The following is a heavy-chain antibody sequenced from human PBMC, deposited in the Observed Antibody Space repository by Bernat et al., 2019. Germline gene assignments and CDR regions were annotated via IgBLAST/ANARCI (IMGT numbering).Heavy chain of an antibody. D-gene: IGHD4/OR15-4a*01. CDR3: AGDMEDDYGLRKGWFDP. V-gene: IGHV4-31*03. J-gene: IGHJ5*02. CDR1: GGSISSGGYY. Sequence: QVQLQESGPGLVKPSQTLSLTCTVSGGSISSGGYYWSWIRQHPGKGLEWIGYIYYSGSTYYNPSLKSRVTISVDTSKNQFSLKLSSVTAADTAVYYCAGDMEDDYGLRKGWFDPWGQGTLVTVSS. CDR2: IYYSGST.